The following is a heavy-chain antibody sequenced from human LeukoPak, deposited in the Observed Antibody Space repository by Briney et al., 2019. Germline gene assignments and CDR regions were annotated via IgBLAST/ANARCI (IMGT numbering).Heavy chain of an antibody. CDR2: IKQDGSEK. D-gene: IGHD1-26*01. J-gene: IGHJ4*02. CDR1: GSTFSSYS. CDR3: ARNPRPGEKENSAIDY. Sequence: AGGSLRLSCAASGSTFSSYSMNWVRQAPGKGLERVANIKQDGSEKYYVDSVKGRFTISRDNAKNSLYLQMNSLLAEDTAVYYCARNPRPGEKENSAIDYWGQGTLVTVSS. V-gene: IGHV3-7*01.